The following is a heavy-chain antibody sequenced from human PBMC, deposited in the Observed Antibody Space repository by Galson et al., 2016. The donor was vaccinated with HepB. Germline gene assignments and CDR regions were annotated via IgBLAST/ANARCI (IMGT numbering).Heavy chain of an antibody. V-gene: IGHV1-3*04. D-gene: IGHD3-10*01. J-gene: IGHJ4*02. CDR3: ARDGRLGEKGLYDF. Sequence: SVKVSCKASGYTFTSYAIHWVRQAPGQRLEWMGWTNNANGNTEYSQSFQGRVTFTRDTSASTAYMELSSLRSEDTAVYYCARDGRLGEKGLYDFWGQGTLVTVSS. CDR2: TNNANGNT. CDR1: GYTFTSYA.